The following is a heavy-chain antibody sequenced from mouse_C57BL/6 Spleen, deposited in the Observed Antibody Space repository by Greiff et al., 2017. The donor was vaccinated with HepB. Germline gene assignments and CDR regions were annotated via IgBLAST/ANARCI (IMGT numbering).Heavy chain of an antibody. CDR2: INPNNGGT. CDR3: ARPYDYDEWFAY. Sequence: EVQLQQSGPELVKPGASVKISCKASGYTFTDYYMNWVKQSPGKSLEWIGDINPNNGGTSYNQKFKGKATLTVDKSSSTAYMQLRSLTSEDSAVYYCARPYDYDEWFAYWGQGTLLTVSA. CDR1: GYTFTDYY. J-gene: IGHJ3*01. D-gene: IGHD2-4*01. V-gene: IGHV1-26*01.